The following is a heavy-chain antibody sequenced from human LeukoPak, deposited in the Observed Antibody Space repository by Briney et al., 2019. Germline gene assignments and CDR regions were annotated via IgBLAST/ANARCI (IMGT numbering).Heavy chain of an antibody. D-gene: IGHD3-10*01. CDR2: INPNSGGT. V-gene: IGHV1-2*04. CDR1: GYTFTGYY. Sequence: ASVKVSCKASGYTFTGYYMHWVRQAPGQGLEWMGWINPNSGGTNYAQKFQGWVTMTRDTSISTAYMELSRLRSDDTAVYYCARARTNYGSGSYSHYGMDVWGQGTTVTVS. CDR3: ARARTNYGSGSYSHYGMDV. J-gene: IGHJ6*02.